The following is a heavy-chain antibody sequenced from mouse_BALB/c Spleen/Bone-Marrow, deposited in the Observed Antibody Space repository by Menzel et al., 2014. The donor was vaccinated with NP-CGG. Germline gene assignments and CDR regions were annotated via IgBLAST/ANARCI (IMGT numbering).Heavy chain of an antibody. D-gene: IGHD3-1*01. CDR3: ARSGNFFDY. J-gene: IGHJ2*01. CDR2: ITSSGHT. Sequence: EVQLQESGPGLMKPSQSLSLTCTVTGYSITSAYAWNWIRQFPGDKLEWMGYITSSGHTSYNPSLKSRISITRDTSKNQFFLQLNSVTTEDTATYFCARSGNFFDYWGQGTTLTVSS. V-gene: IGHV3-2*02. CDR1: GYSITSAYA.